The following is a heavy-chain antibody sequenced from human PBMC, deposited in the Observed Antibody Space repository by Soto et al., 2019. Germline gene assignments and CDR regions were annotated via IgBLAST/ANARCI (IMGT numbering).Heavy chain of an antibody. CDR2: ISGSGGST. V-gene: IGHV3-23*01. D-gene: IGHD3-22*01. CDR1: GFTFSSYA. Sequence: GGSLRLSCAASGFTFSSYAMSWVRQAPGKGLEWVSAISGSGGSTYYADSVKGRFTISRDNSKNTLYLQMNSLRAEDTAVYYCAKMDDYYDSSGRGRFGWYYDYWGQGALVTVSS. J-gene: IGHJ4*02. CDR3: AKMDDYYDSSGRGRFGWYYDY.